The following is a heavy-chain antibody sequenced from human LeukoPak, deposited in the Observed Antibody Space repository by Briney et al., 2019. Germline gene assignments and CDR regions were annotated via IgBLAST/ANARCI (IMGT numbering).Heavy chain of an antibody. Sequence: GESLKISCQASGYSFLGHLIAWVRQMPGKGPEWLRIIFPDDSDTRYSPSFRGQVTISVDKSTNTAFLQWSSLKVSDSGMYFCARARYSSSHLDYWGQGTLVFVST. CDR1: GYSFLGHL. CDR2: IFPDDSDT. J-gene: IGHJ4*02. V-gene: IGHV5-51*01. D-gene: IGHD5-12*01. CDR3: ARARYSSSHLDY.